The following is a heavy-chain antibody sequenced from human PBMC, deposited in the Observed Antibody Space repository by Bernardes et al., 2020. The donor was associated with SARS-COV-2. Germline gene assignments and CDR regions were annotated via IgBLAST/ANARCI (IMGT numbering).Heavy chain of an antibody. CDR1: GFTVSSNY. Sequence: GGSLRLSCAASGFTVSSNYMSWVRQAPGKGLEWVSVIYSGGSTYYADSVKGRFTISRHNSKNTLYLQMNSLRAEDTAVYYCASQSRGGEWELLRRPQVYYGMDVWGQVTTVTVSS. D-gene: IGHD1-26*01. J-gene: IGHJ6*02. CDR3: ASQSRGGEWELLRRPQVYYGMDV. V-gene: IGHV3-53*04. CDR2: IYSGGST.